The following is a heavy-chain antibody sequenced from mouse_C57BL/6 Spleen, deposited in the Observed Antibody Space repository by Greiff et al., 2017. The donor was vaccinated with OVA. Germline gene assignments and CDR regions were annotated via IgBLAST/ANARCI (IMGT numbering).Heavy chain of an antibody. CDR2: IYPGSGST. J-gene: IGHJ2*01. D-gene: IGHD1-1*01. CDR1: GYTFTSYW. Sequence: QVHVKQPGAELVKPGASVKMSCKASGYTFTSYWITWVKQRPGQGLEWIGDIYPGSGSTNYNEKFKSKATLTVDTSSSTAYMQLSSLTSEDSAVYYCARGITTVVATTWGQGTTLTVSS. CDR3: ARGITTVVATT. V-gene: IGHV1-55*01.